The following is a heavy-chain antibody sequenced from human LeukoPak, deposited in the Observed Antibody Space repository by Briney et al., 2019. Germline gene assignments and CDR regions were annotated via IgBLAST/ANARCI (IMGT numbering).Heavy chain of an antibody. V-gene: IGHV1-8*01. J-gene: IGHJ5*02. CDR1: GYTFTSYD. CDR3: ARGLVPEFITMVRGVIIANNWFDP. D-gene: IGHD3-10*01. Sequence: GASVKVSCKASGYTFTSYDINWVRQATGQGLEWMGWMNHNSGNTGYAQKFQGRVTMTRNTSISTAYMELSSLRSEDTAVYYCARGLVPEFITMVRGVIIANNWFDPWGQGTQVTVSS. CDR2: MNHNSGNT.